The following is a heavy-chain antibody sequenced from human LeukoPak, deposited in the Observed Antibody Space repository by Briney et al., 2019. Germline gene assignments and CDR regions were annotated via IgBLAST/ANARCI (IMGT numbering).Heavy chain of an antibody. J-gene: IGHJ4*02. D-gene: IGHD3-10*01. CDR1: GFTFSSYG. Sequence: GGSLRLSCAAPGFTFSSYGMHWVRQAPGKGLEWVAVISYDGSNKYYADSVKGRFTISRDNSKNTLYLQMNSLRAEDTAVYYCARGRESGYFDYWGQGTLVTVSS. V-gene: IGHV3-30*03. CDR2: ISYDGSNK. CDR3: ARGRESGYFDY.